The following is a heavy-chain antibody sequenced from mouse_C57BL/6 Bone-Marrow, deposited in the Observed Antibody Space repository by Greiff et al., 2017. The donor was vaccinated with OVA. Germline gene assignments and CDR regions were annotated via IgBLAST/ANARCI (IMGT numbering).Heavy chain of an antibody. CDR1: GYSITSGYY. V-gene: IGHV3-6*01. J-gene: IGHJ3*01. Sequence: VQLKESGPGLVKPSQSLSLTCSVTGYSITSGYYWNWIRQFPGNKLEWMGYISYDGSNNYNPSLKNRISITRDTSKNQFFLKLNSVTTEDTATYYCARVELRLFAYWGQGTLVTVSA. CDR3: ARVELRLFAY. CDR2: ISYDGSN. D-gene: IGHD3-2*02.